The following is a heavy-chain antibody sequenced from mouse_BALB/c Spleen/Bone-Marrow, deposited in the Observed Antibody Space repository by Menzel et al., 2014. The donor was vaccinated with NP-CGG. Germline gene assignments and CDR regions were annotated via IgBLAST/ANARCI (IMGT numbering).Heavy chain of an antibody. CDR1: GYTSTNYW. J-gene: IGHJ3*01. D-gene: IGHD1-1*01. V-gene: IGHV1-63*02. CDR2: IYPGGGYT. Sequence: VQLVESGAELVRPGTSVKISCKASGYTSTNYWLGWVKQRPGHGLEWIGDIYPGGGYTNYNEKFKDKATLTADTSSSTAYMQLSSLTSEDSAVYFCARKDYGSSYPFAYWGQGTLVTVSA. CDR3: ARKDYGSSYPFAY.